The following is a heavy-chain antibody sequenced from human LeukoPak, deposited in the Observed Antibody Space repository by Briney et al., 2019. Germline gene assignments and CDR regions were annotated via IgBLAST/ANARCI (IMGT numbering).Heavy chain of an antibody. CDR3: ARHYSRRGATTSVYYYYGMDV. CDR2: IDPSDSYT. Sequence: GESLKISCKGSGYSFTSYWISWVRRMPGKGLEWMGRIDPSDSYTNYSPSFQGHITISADKSISTAYLQWSSLKASDTAMYYCARHYSRRGATTSVYYYYGMDVWGQGTTVTVSS. J-gene: IGHJ6*02. D-gene: IGHD1-26*01. V-gene: IGHV5-10-1*01. CDR1: GYSFTSYW.